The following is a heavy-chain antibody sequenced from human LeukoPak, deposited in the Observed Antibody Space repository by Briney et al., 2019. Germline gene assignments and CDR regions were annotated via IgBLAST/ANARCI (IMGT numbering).Heavy chain of an antibody. CDR3: ARESLVVPAAIFNTSTAFDI. Sequence: GASVKVSCKASGYTFTGYYMHWVRQAPGQGLEWMGWINPSSGGTNYAQKFQGWVTMTRDTSISTAYMELSRLRSDDTAVYYCARESLVVPAAIFNTSTAFDIWGQGTMVTVSS. V-gene: IGHV1-2*04. CDR2: INPSSGGT. D-gene: IGHD2-2*01. CDR1: GYTFTGYY. J-gene: IGHJ3*02.